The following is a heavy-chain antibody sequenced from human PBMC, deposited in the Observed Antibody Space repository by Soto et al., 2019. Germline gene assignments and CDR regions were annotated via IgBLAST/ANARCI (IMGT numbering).Heavy chain of an antibody. CDR3: AKRTGRYFDY. D-gene: IGHD1-1*01. CDR1: GYTFTSHA. Sequence: QVQLVQSGTEVKKSGASMKISCKASGYTFTSHAVHWVRQAPGQRLEWIGWINVGNGNTKYSQTFQGRVTITRDTSANTAYMDLSSLGSDDTAVYYCAKRTGRYFDYWGQGTLVTVSS. J-gene: IGHJ4*02. V-gene: IGHV1-3*01. CDR2: INVGNGNT.